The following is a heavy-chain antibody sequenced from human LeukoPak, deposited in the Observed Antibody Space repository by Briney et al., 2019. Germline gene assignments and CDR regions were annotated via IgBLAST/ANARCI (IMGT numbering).Heavy chain of an antibody. CDR2: INTGNGNT. CDR1: GYTFTNYG. V-gene: IGHV1-3*04. Sequence: GASVKVACKTSGYTFTNYGMHWVRQAPRQSLEWMGWINTGNGNTKSSQKFQDRVTLSRDTSASTAYMELNSPSSEDTAVYYCARVPLHDASGHYYSHWGQGTLVTVSS. D-gene: IGHD3-22*01. CDR3: ARVPLHDASGHYYSH. J-gene: IGHJ1*01.